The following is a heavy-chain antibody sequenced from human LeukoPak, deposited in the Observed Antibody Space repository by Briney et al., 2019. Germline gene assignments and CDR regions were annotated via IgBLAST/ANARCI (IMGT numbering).Heavy chain of an antibody. Sequence: ASVKVSCKASGYTFTRYGMSGVRQAPGQGLEWMGWISAYNGNTNYAQKLQARVTMTTDTSTSTAYMELRSLRSDDTAVYYCARLEYCSGGSCAYYYYGMDVWGQGTTVTVSS. J-gene: IGHJ6*02. CDR1: GYTFTRYG. D-gene: IGHD2-15*01. CDR2: ISAYNGNT. V-gene: IGHV1-18*01. CDR3: ARLEYCSGGSCAYYYYGMDV.